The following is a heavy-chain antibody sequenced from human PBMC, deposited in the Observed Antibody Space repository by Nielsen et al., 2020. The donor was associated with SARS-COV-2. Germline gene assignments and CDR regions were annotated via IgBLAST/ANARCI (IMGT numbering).Heavy chain of an antibody. V-gene: IGHV3-30*18. D-gene: IGHD1-26*01. CDR1: GFTFSSYG. Sequence: GGSLRLSCAASGFTFSSYGMHWVRQAPGKGLEWVAVMSYDGSNKYYADSVKGRFTIPRDNSKNTLYLQMNSLRAEDTAVYYCAKDGPRVNSGSYDYYYYMDVWGKGTTVTVSS. J-gene: IGHJ6*03. CDR3: AKDGPRVNSGSYDYYYYMDV. CDR2: MSYDGSNK.